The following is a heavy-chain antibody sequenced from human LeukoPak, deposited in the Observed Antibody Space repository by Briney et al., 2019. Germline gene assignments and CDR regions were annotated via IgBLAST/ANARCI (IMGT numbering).Heavy chain of an antibody. CDR2: IIPIFGTA. D-gene: IGHD3-3*01. V-gene: IGHV1-69*05. CDR3: ARDRWGSPNSAITIFGVVSGNWFDP. CDR1: GGTFSSYA. Sequence: GSSVKVSCKASGGTFSSYAISWLRQAPGQGLEWMGRIIPIFGTANYAQKFQGRVTITTDESTSTAYMELSSLRSEDTAVYYCARDRWGSPNSAITIFGVVSGNWFDPWGQGTLVSVSS. J-gene: IGHJ5*02.